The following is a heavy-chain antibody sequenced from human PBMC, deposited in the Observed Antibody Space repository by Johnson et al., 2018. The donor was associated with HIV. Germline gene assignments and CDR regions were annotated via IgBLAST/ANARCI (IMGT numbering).Heavy chain of an antibody. Sequence: VQLVESGGGLVKPGGSLRLSCAASGFTFSDYYMSWIRQAPGKGLDWVSYISSTGTTIYYAESVKGRFTISRDNSKNTMYLQMNSLRAEDTAVYYCARTTLRFLDRGDAFDIWGQGTVVTVSS. CDR1: GFTFSDYY. V-gene: IGHV3-11*04. D-gene: IGHD3-3*01. CDR2: ISSTGTTI. CDR3: ARTTLRFLDRGDAFDI. J-gene: IGHJ3*02.